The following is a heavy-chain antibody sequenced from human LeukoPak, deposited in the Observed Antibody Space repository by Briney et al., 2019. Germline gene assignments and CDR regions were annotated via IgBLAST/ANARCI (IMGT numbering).Heavy chain of an antibody. CDR3: ARARGLWFGDVDY. V-gene: IGHV6-1*01. D-gene: IGHD3-10*01. CDR1: GDSVSSNSAA. Sequence: SQTHSLICAISGDSVSSNSAAWNWSRQSPSRGLEWLGRTYYRSKWYKDYAVSVKSRMTINPDTSKNQFSLQLNSVTPEDTAVYYCARARGLWFGDVDYWGQGTLVTVSS. CDR2: TYYRSKWYK. J-gene: IGHJ4*02.